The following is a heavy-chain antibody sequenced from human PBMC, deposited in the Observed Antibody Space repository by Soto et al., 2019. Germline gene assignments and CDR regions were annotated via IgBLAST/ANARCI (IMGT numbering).Heavy chain of an antibody. Sequence: SLKISCKGSGYTFTNYWIGWVRQMPGKGLEWVGIIYPGDSDTKYNPSFQGQVTISADKSITTTYLRWTSLKASDTAIYYCAASIFYYGMDVWGKGPTVTVSS. CDR3: AASIFYYGMDV. CDR2: IYPGDSDT. J-gene: IGHJ6*04. CDR1: GYTFTNYW. V-gene: IGHV5-51*01.